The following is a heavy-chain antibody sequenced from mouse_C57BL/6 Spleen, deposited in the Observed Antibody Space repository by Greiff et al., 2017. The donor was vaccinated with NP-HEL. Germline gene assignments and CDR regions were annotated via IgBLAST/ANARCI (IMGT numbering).Heavy chain of an antibody. J-gene: IGHJ3*01. CDR2: IDPEGGET. D-gene: IGHD2-5*01. CDR3: ARGYSNYEPFAY. V-gene: IGHV14-2*01. Sequence: VQLKESGAELVKPGASVKLSCTASGFNFKDYYMHWVKQRTEQGLEWIGRIDPEGGETKYAPKFQGKATIAADTSSNTAYLQLSSLTSEDTAVYYRARGYSNYEPFAYWGQGTLVTVSA. CDR1: GFNFKDYY.